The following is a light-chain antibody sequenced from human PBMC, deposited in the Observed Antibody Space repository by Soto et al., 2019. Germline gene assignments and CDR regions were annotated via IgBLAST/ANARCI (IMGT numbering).Light chain of an antibody. J-gene: IGLJ2*01. CDR2: EGT. V-gene: IGLV2-14*01. Sequence: QSVLTQPASVSGSPGQSITISCTGTSSDVGGYNYVSWYQQHPGKAPKLMIYEGTNRPSGVSNRFSGSKSGNTASLTSSGLQAEDEAIYFCSSSTNTNTLVIFGGGTKVTVL. CDR1: SSDVGGYNY. CDR3: SSSTNTNTLVI.